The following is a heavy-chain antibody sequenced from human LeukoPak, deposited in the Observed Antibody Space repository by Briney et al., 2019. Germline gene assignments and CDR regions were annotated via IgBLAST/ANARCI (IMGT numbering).Heavy chain of an antibody. CDR2: IWYDGSNK. Sequence: PGGSLRLSCAASGFTFSSHSMSWVRQTPGKGLEWVAVIWYDGSNKYYADSVKGRFTISRDNSKNTLYLQMNSLRAEDTAVYYCAREPLRELYYFDYWGQGTLVTVSS. CDR3: AREPLRELYYFDY. J-gene: IGHJ4*02. D-gene: IGHD3-10*01. CDR1: GFTFSSHS. V-gene: IGHV3-33*08.